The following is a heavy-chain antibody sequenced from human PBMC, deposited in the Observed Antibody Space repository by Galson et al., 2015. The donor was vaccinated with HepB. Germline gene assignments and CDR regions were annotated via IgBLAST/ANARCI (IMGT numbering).Heavy chain of an antibody. J-gene: IGHJ6*02. CDR3: ARGNNLNSPLMNGLYYYYYGMDV. CDR1: GFTFSSYG. D-gene: IGHD1/OR15-1a*01. Sequence: SLRLSCAASGFTFSSYGMHWVRQAPGKGLEWVAVIWYDGSNKYYADSVKGRFTISRDNSKNTLYLQMNSLRAEDTAVYYCARGNNLNSPLMNGLYYYYYGMDVWGQGTTVTVSS. CDR2: IWYDGSNK. V-gene: IGHV3-33*08.